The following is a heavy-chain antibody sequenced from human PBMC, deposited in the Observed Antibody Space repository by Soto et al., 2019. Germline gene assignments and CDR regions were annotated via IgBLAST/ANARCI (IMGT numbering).Heavy chain of an antibody. CDR2: IKSKTDGGTT. V-gene: IGHV3-15*01. Sequence: GGSLRLSCAASGFTFSNAWMSWVRQAPGKGLEWVGRIKSKTDGGTTDYAAPVKGRFTISRDDSKNTLYRQMNSLKSEDTAVYYCTVTAAGLRFSSACDIWGQGTMGTVSS. D-gene: IGHD5-12*01. CDR1: GFTFSNAW. CDR3: TVTAAGLRFSSACDI. J-gene: IGHJ3*02.